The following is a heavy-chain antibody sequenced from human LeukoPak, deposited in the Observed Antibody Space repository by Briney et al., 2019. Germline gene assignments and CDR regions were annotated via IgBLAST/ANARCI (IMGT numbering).Heavy chain of an antibody. Sequence: ASVKVSCKASGYTFTSYGISWVRQAPGQGLEWMGWISAYNGNTNYAQKLQGRATMTTDTSTSTAYMELRSLRSDDTAVYYCARARGTITAGYFDYWGQGTLVTVSS. J-gene: IGHJ4*02. D-gene: IGHD5-24*01. V-gene: IGHV1-18*01. CDR3: ARARGTITAGYFDY. CDR1: GYTFTSYG. CDR2: ISAYNGNT.